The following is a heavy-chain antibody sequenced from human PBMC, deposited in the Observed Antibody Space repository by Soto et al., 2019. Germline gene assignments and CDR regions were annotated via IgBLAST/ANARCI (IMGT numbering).Heavy chain of an antibody. CDR3: ARAWYYLPFDY. V-gene: IGHV4-39*07. CDR2: INHSGST. J-gene: IGHJ4*02. D-gene: IGHD3-10*01. CDR1: GGSISSSTYY. Sequence: SETLSLTCTVSGGSISSSTYYWSWIRQPPGTGLEWIGEINHSGSTNYNPSLKSRVTISVDTSKNQFSLKLSSVTAADTAVYYCARAWYYLPFDYLGQGTLVTVSS.